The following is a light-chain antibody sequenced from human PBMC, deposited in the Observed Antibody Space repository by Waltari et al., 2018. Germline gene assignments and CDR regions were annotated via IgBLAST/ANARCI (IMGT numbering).Light chain of an antibody. J-gene: IGLJ2*01. CDR2: EVS. V-gene: IGLV2-14*01. CDR3: SSYTTSTSYVV. Sequence: QSALTQPASVSGSPGQSITISCTGTSRDVGISRFVSWYQQHPGKAPKLMIYEVSNRPSGVSNRFSGSKSGNTASLTIAGLQAEDEADYYCSSYTTSTSYVVFGGGTKLTVL. CDR1: SRDVGISRF.